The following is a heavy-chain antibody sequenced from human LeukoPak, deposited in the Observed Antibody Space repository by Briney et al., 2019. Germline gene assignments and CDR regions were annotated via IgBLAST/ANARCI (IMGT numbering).Heavy chain of an antibody. CDR3: ARVSGWNPLQAAHLDY. CDR2: INPSGGST. V-gene: IGHV1-46*01. J-gene: IGHJ4*02. Sequence: GASVKVSCKASGYTFTSYYMHWVRQAPGQGLEWMGIINPSGGSTSYAQKFQGRVTMTRDMSTSTVYMELSSLRSEDTAVYYCARVSGWNPLQAAHLDYWGQGTLVSVSS. D-gene: IGHD6-19*01. CDR1: GYTFTSYY.